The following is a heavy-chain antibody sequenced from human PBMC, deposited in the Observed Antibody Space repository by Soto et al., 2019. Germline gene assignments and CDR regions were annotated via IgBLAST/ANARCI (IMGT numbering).Heavy chain of an antibody. D-gene: IGHD2-21*02. V-gene: IGHV4-39*01. Sequence: SETLSLTCTVSGGSISSSSYYWGWIRQPPGKGLEWIGSIYYSGSTYYNPSLKSRVTISVDTSKNQFSLKLSSVTAADTAVYYCARWEHIVVVTAIHDAFDIWGQGTMVTVSS. J-gene: IGHJ3*02. CDR2: IYYSGST. CDR1: GGSISSSSYY. CDR3: ARWEHIVVVTAIHDAFDI.